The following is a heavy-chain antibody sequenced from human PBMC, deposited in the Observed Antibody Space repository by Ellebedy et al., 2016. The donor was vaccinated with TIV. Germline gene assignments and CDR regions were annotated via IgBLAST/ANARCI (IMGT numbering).Heavy chain of an antibody. D-gene: IGHD6-13*01. Sequence: GESLKISCAASGFTVNSNYMSWVRQAPGRGLEFVANIKEDGSEKYYVDSVKGRFTISRDNAKNSLYLQMNSLRAEDTAVYYCARVPWTAVADWGQGTLVTVSS. CDR2: IKEDGSEK. J-gene: IGHJ4*02. V-gene: IGHV3-7*01. CDR1: GFTVNSNY. CDR3: ARVPWTAVAD.